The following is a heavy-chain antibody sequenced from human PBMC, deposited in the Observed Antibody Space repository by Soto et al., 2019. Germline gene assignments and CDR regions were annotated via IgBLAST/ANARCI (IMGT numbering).Heavy chain of an antibody. Sequence: GSLRLSCAASGFTFSSYWMSWVRQAPGKGLEWVANIKQDGSEKYYVDSVKGRFTISRDNAKNSLYLQMNSLRAEDTAVYYCARGGRRSGSYADAFDIWGQGTMVTVSS. CDR2: IKQDGSEK. D-gene: IGHD1-26*01. V-gene: IGHV3-7*03. CDR1: GFTFSSYW. J-gene: IGHJ3*02. CDR3: ARGGRRSGSYADAFDI.